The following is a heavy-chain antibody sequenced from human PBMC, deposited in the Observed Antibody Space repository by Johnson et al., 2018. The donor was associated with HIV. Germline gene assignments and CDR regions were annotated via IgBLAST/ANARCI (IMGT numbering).Heavy chain of an antibody. CDR2: IYSGGST. CDR1: GFTFSSYA. J-gene: IGHJ3*02. Sequence: VQLVESGGGLVQPGGSLRLSCAASGFTFSSYAMSWVRQAPGKGLEWGSVIYSGGSTYYADSVKGRFTISRDNAKNSLYLQMNSLRAEDTAVYYCARGVKQQLSVVDAFGIWGQGTMVTVSS. D-gene: IGHD6-13*01. CDR3: ARGVKQQLSVVDAFGI. V-gene: IGHV3-66*01.